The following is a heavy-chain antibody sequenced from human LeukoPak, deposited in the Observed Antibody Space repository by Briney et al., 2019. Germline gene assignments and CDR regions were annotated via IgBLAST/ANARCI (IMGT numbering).Heavy chain of an antibody. J-gene: IGHJ4*02. V-gene: IGHV4-61*02. CDR3: AREAPPFDF. Sequence: SETLSLTCTASGGSISSGAYYWSWVRQPAGKGLEWIGRVYSSGSTNYNPSLKSRVTISVDTSKNQFSLRLTSVTAADTAVYYCAREAPPFDFWGPGILVTVSS. CDR2: VYSSGST. CDR1: GGSISSGAYY.